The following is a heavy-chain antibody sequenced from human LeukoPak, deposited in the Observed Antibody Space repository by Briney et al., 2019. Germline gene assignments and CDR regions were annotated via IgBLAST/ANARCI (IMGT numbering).Heavy chain of an antibody. CDR2: INHSGST. Sequence: SETLSLTCAVYGGSFSGYYWSWIRQPPGKGPEWIGEINHSGSTNYNPSLKSRVTISVDTSKNQFSLKLSSVTAADTAVYYCARGLLEPPFDYWGQGTLVTVSS. J-gene: IGHJ4*02. V-gene: IGHV4-34*01. CDR1: GGSFSGYY. D-gene: IGHD1-1*01. CDR3: ARGLLEPPFDY.